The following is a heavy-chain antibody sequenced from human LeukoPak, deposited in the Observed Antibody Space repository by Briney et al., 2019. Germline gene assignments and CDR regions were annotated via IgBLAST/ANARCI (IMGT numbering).Heavy chain of an antibody. CDR2: IYSGGST. J-gene: IGHJ5*02. V-gene: IGHV3-53*05. CDR1: GFTVSSNY. CDR3: ARDTCSGGSCFPLDR. D-gene: IGHD2-15*01. Sequence: GGSLRLSCAASGFTVSSNYMSWVRQAPGKGLEWVSVIYSGGSTYYADSVKGRFTISRDNSKNTLYLQMNSLRAEDTAIYYCARDTCSGGSCFPLDRWGQGTLVTVSS.